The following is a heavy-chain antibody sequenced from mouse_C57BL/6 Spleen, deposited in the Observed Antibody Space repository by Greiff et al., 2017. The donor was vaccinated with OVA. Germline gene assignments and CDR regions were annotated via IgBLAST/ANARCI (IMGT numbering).Heavy chain of an antibody. D-gene: IGHD2-2*01. Sequence: VQLQQPGAELVRPGSSVKLSCKASGYTFTSYWMHWVKQRPIQGLEWIGNIDPSDSGTHYNQKFKDKATLTVDKSSSTAYMQLSSLTSEDSAVYYCARGYGSYWYFDVWGTGTTVTVSS. CDR2: IDPSDSGT. CDR3: ARGYGSYWYFDV. CDR1: GYTFTSYW. J-gene: IGHJ1*03. V-gene: IGHV1-52*01.